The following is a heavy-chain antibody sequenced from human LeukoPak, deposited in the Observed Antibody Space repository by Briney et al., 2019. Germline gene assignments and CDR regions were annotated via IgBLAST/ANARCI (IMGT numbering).Heavy chain of an antibody. V-gene: IGHV3-74*01. J-gene: IGHJ4*02. D-gene: IGHD4-17*01. CDR1: GFTFSSYW. CDR3: AKVRVNGDYALPLDY. Sequence: GGSLRLSCAASGFTFSSYWMHWVRQAPGKGLVWVSRINSDGSSTSYADSVKGRFTISRDNAKNTLYLQMNSLRAEDTAIYYCAKVRVNGDYALPLDYWGPGTLVTVSS. CDR2: INSDGSST.